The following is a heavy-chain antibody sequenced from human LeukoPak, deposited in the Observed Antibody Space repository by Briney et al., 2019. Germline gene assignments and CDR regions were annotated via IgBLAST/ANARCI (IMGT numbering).Heavy chain of an antibody. V-gene: IGHV4-31*03. CDR1: GGSISSGGYY. D-gene: IGHD2-15*01. CDR3: ATYCSGGSCYPTGFDY. Sequence: TLSLTCTVSGGSISSGGYYWSWIRQHPGKGLEWIGYIYYSGSTYYNPSLKSRVTISVDTSKNQFSLKLSSVTAADTAVYYCATYCSGGSCYPTGFDYWGQGTLVTVSS. J-gene: IGHJ4*02. CDR2: IYYSGST.